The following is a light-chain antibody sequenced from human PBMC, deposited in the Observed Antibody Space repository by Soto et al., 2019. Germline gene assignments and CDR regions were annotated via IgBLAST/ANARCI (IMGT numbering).Light chain of an antibody. CDR1: RSHIGAGYD. CDR3: QSYDSNLSVV. J-gene: IGLJ2*01. V-gene: IGLV1-40*01. Sequence: QSVLTQPPSVSGAPGQRVTISCTGSRSHIGAGYDVHWYQQLPGTAPKLLIYGNSNRPSGVPDRFSGSKSGTSASLAITGLQAEDEADYYCQSYDSNLSVVFGGGTKLTVL. CDR2: GNS.